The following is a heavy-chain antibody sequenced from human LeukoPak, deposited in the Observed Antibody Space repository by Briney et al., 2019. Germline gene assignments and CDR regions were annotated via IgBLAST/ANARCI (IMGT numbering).Heavy chain of an antibody. J-gene: IGHJ4*02. Sequence: SDTLSLTCTVSGGSVNSGDSFWSWIRQPPGKGLEWIGNIYYSGSTNYNPSLQSRVTVSIDTSKNQFSLKVRSVTPADTAVYYCARHYGPWGQGTLVTVSS. CDR1: GGSVNSGDSF. CDR2: IYYSGST. V-gene: IGHV4-61*08. D-gene: IGHD3-16*01. CDR3: ARHYGP.